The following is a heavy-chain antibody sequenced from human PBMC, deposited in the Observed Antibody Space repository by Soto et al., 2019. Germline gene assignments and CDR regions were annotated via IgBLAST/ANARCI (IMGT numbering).Heavy chain of an antibody. Sequence: SVKVSCKASGFTFTSSAVQWVRQARGQRLEWIGWIVVGSGNTNYAQKFQERVTITRDMSTSTAYMELSSLRSEDTAVYYCAAGPGYYDSSGYYPPPASFDYWGQGTLVTVSS. D-gene: IGHD3-22*01. CDR3: AAGPGYYDSSGYYPPPASFDY. CDR2: IVVGSGNT. J-gene: IGHJ4*02. V-gene: IGHV1-58*01. CDR1: GFTFTSSA.